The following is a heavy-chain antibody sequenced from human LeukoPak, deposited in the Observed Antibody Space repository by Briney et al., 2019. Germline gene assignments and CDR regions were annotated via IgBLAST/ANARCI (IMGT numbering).Heavy chain of an antibody. CDR2: INHSGST. D-gene: IGHD6-6*01. Sequence: SETLSLTCAVYGGSFSGYYWSWIRQPPGKGLEWIGEINHSGSTNYNPSLKSRVTISVDTSKNQFSLKLSSVTAADTAVYYCARGSSSASFDLWGRGTLVTVSS. J-gene: IGHJ2*01. CDR1: GGSFSGYY. V-gene: IGHV4-34*01. CDR3: ARGSSSASFDL.